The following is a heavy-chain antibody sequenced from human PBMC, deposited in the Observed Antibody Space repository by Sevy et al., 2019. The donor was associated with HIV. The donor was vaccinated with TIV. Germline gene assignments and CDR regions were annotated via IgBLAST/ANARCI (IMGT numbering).Heavy chain of an antibody. D-gene: IGHD3-22*01. CDR1: GGTFSNYA. J-gene: IGHJ6*02. CDR2: FIPMFDTA. V-gene: IGHV1-69*13. Sequence: ASVKVSCKASGGTFSNYAISWVRQAPGQGLEWMGGFIPMFDTANYAQKFQGKVTLTADGSTTTGYMELSSLRSDDTAVYYWAGSYFDSSGYSPLYYYGMDVWGQGTTVTVSS. CDR3: AGSYFDSSGYSPLYYYGMDV.